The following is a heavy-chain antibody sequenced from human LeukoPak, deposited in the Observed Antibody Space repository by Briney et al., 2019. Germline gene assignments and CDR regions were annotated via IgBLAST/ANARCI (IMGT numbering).Heavy chain of an antibody. CDR1: GYTFTGYY. D-gene: IGHD5-12*01. Sequence: ASVKVSCKASGYTFTGYYIHWVRQAPGQGLEWMGWINPNSGGTNYAQKFQGRVTMTRDTSISTAYMELSRLRSDDTAVYYCARGNQGGYYKDAFDYWGQGTLVTVSS. CDR2: INPNSGGT. J-gene: IGHJ4*02. CDR3: ARGNQGGYYKDAFDY. V-gene: IGHV1-2*02.